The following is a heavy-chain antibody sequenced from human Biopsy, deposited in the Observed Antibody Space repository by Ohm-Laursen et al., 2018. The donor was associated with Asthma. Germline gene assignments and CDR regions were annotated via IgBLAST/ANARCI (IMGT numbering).Heavy chain of an antibody. CDR2: HDHEEGGT. J-gene: IGHJ4*02. V-gene: IGHV1-24*01. CDR3: ASDFPKDYVRYNFQF. Sequence: SVKVFCKISGYTLTDLSMHWVRQAPGQGLEWMGGHDHEEGGTVNARRFQGRVTMTEDTSTDSAYMELSSLSSDDTAVYYCASDFPKDYVRYNFQFWGQGTLVTVSS. D-gene: IGHD4-17*01. CDR1: GYTLTDLS.